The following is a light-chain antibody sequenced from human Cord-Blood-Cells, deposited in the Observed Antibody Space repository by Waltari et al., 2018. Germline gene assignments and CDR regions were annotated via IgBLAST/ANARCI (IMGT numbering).Light chain of an antibody. CDR3: SSYTSSSTLYV. V-gene: IGLV2-14*01. J-gene: IGLJ1*01. CDR1: SSDVRGYNY. Sequence: QSALTQPASVSGSPGPSITISCTGTSSDVRGYNYLSSYQQHPGKAPKLMIYDVRNRPSGVSNRFSGSKSGNTASLTISGLQAEDEADYYCSSYTSSSTLYVFGTGTKVTVL. CDR2: DVR.